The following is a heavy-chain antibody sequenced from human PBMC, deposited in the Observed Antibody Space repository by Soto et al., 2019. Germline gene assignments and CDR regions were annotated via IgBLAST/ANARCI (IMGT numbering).Heavy chain of an antibody. CDR3: TTYQFYGDYDTYYFDY. D-gene: IGHD4-17*01. V-gene: IGHV3-15*07. J-gene: IGHJ4*02. CDR2: IKSKTDGGTI. Sequence: GGSLRLSCAASGFTFSNAWMNWVRQAPGKGLEWVGRIKSKTDGGTIDYAAPVKGRFTISRDDSKNTLYLQMNSLKTEDTAVYYCTTYQFYGDYDTYYFDYWGQGTLVTVSS. CDR1: GFTFSNAW.